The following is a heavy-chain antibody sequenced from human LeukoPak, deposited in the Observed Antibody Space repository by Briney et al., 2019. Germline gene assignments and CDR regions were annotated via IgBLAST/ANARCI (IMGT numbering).Heavy chain of an antibody. V-gene: IGHV3-49*03. Sequence: GGSLRLSCTTSGFTLVDYGMSWFRQAPGKGLEWVSFIRSKAYGGTAEYAASVKGRFTISRDDSKSIDYLQVNSLKTEDTAVYYCVRDGRGYRYGYFDYWGQGTLVTVSS. J-gene: IGHJ4*02. CDR1: GFTLVDYG. D-gene: IGHD5-18*01. CDR3: VRDGRGYRYGYFDY. CDR2: IRSKAYGGTA.